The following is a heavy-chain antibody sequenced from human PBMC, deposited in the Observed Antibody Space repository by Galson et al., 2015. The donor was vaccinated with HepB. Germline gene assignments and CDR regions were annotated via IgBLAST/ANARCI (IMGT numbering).Heavy chain of an antibody. CDR2: ISSNGYMI. Sequence: SLRLSCAASGFTFGAYEMNWVRQAPGKGLEWISYISSNGYMIYYAESVKGRFTVSRDNARDSLYLQMNNLRVEDTAVYYCVRDDALWSWYFDSWGQGILVTVSS. J-gene: IGHJ4*02. CDR3: VRDDALWSWYFDS. CDR1: GFTFGAYE. V-gene: IGHV3-48*03. D-gene: IGHD3-10*01.